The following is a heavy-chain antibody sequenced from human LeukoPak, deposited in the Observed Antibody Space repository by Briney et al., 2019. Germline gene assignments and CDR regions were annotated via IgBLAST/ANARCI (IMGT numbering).Heavy chain of an antibody. CDR2: IYYSGST. Sequence: SETLSLTCTVSGGSISSSSYYWSWIRQPPGKGLEWIGYIYYSGSTNYNPSLKSRVTISVDTSKNQSSLKLSSVTAADTAVYYCARDPGWVFGALPIDGFDIWGQGTMVTVSS. J-gene: IGHJ3*02. CDR3: ARDPGWVFGALPIDGFDI. CDR1: GGSISSSSYY. V-gene: IGHV4-61*01. D-gene: IGHD3-3*01.